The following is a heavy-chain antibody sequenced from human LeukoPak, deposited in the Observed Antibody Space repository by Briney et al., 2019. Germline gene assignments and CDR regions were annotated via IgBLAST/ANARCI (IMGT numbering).Heavy chain of an antibody. J-gene: IGHJ4*02. CDR2: FSSGDTNI. CDR1: GFNFSDYY. D-gene: IGHD5-18*01. V-gene: IGHV3-11*04. Sequence: TGGSLRLSCAASGFNFSDYYMSWVRQAPGRGLEWISFFSSGDTNIKYADSVKGRFTISRDNAKNSLYLQMNSLRAEDTAVYYCARGDTAMVLLDYWGQGTLVTVSS. CDR3: ARGDTAMVLLDY.